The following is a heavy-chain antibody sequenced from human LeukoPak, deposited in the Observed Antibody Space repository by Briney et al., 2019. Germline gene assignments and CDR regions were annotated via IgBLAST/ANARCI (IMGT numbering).Heavy chain of an antibody. CDR1: GFTFSSYG. J-gene: IGHJ6*02. CDR3: ARDEEYYYYGMDV. CDR2: IWYDGSNK. Sequence: GGSLRLSCAASGFTFSSYGMHWVRQAPGKGLEWVAVIWYDGSNKYYADSVKGRFTISRDNSKNTLYLQMNSLRAEDTAVYYCARDEEYYYYGMDVWGQGTTVTVSS. V-gene: IGHV3-33*01.